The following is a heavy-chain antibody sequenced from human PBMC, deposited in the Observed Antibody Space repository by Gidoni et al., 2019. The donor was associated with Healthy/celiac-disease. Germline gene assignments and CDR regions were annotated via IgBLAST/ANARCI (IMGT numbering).Heavy chain of an antibody. D-gene: IGHD5-18*01. CDR1: GFSLSNARMG. V-gene: IGHV2-26*01. J-gene: IGHJ4*02. Sequence: VTLKESGPVLVKPTETLTLTCTVSGFSLSNARMGVSWIRQPPGKALEWLAHIFSNDEKSYSTSLKSRLTISKDTSKSQVVLTMTNMDPVDTATYYCARSKGGYSYGCLDYWGQGTLVTVSS. CDR3: ARSKGGYSYGCLDY. CDR2: IFSNDEK.